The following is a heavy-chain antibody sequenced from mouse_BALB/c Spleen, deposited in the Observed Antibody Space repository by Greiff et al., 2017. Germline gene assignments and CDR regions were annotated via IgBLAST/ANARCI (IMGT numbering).Heavy chain of an antibody. D-gene: IGHD1-1*01. CDR2: IYPGNSDT. V-gene: IGHV1-5*01. Sequence: VQLQQSGTVLARPGASVKMSCKASGYSFTSYWMHWVKQRPGQGLEWIGAIYPGNSDTSYNQKFKGKAKLTAVTSASTAYMELSSLTNEDSAVYYCARWGTTVVANCDYWGQGTTLTVSS. J-gene: IGHJ2*01. CDR3: ARWGTTVVANCDY. CDR1: GYSFTSYW.